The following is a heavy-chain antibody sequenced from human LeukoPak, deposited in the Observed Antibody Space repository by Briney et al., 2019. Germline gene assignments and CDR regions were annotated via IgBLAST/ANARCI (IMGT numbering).Heavy chain of an antibody. CDR2: INPNSGGT. CDR3: ARLKNYYGSGSYSSRYFDY. V-gene: IGHV1-2*02. CDR1: GYTFTGYY. J-gene: IGHJ4*02. D-gene: IGHD3-10*01. Sequence: VASVTVSCKASGYTFTGYYMHWVRQAPGQGLEWMGWINPNSGGTNYAQKFQGRVTMTRDTSISTAYMELSRLRSDDTAVYYCARLKNYYGSGSYSSRYFDYWGQGTLVTVSS.